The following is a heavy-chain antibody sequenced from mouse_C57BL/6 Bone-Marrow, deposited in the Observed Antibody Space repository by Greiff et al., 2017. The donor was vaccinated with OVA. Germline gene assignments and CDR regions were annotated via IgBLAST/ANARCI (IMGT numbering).Heavy chain of an antibody. V-gene: IGHV1-69*01. Sequence: QVQLQQPGAELVMPGASVKLSCKASGYTFTSYWMHWVKQRPGQGLEWIGEIDPSDSYTNYNQKFKGKSTLTVDKSSSTAYMQLSSLTSEDSAVYYCARGVRLWGRGTTLTVSS. CDR3: ARGVRL. CDR2: IDPSDSYT. CDR1: GYTFTSYW. D-gene: IGHD1-1*01. J-gene: IGHJ2*01.